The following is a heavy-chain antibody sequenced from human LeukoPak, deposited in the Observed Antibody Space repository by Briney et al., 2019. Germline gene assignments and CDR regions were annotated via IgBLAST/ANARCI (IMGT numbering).Heavy chain of an antibody. CDR1: GDYFTSYW. CDR3: ARHGDTAMGSDFDY. V-gene: IGHV5-51*01. D-gene: IGHD5-18*01. CDR2: IYPGDSDT. J-gene: IGHJ4*02. Sequence: GESLKISCTGSGDYFTSYWVGWVRQMPGKGLEWMGIIYPGDSDTRYSPSFQGQVTISADKSISTAYLQWSSLKASDTAMYYCARHGDTAMGSDFDYWGQGTLVTVSS.